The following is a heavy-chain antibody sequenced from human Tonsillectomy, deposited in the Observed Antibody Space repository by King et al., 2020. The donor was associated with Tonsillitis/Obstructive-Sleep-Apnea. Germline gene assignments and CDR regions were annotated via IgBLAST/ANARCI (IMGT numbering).Heavy chain of an antibody. Sequence: VQLQESGPGLVKPSETLSLTCTVSGGSISSYYWSWIRQPAGKGLEWIGRIYTSGSTNYNPSLKSRVTMSVHTSKNQFSLKLSSVTAADTAVYYCARACSGGSCYHDAFDIWGQGTMVTVSS. D-gene: IGHD2-15*01. CDR2: IYTSGST. CDR1: GGSISSYY. J-gene: IGHJ3*02. V-gene: IGHV4-4*07. CDR3: ARACSGGSCYHDAFDI.